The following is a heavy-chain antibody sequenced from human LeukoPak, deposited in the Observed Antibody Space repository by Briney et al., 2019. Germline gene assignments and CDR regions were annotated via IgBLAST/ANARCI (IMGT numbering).Heavy chain of an antibody. V-gene: IGHV3-23*01. D-gene: IGHD3-9*01. CDR3: AKGYDILTGYSSTPFDY. J-gene: IGHJ4*02. CDR1: GFIFSNFD. CDR2: ISNRGDRS. Sequence: GGSLRLSCAASGFIFSNFDMNWVRQAPGKGLEWVSGISNRGDRSYYADSVKGRFTISRDNAKNSLYLQMNSLRAEDTALYYCAKGYDILTGYSSTPFDYWGQGTLVTVSS.